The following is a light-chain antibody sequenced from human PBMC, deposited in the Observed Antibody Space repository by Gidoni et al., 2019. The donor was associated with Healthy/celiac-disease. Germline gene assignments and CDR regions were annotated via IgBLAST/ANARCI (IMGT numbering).Light chain of an antibody. Sequence: GRKATITCSGSSSNIGNNYVSWYQQLPGTAPKLLIYENNKRPSGIPDRFSGSKSGTSATLGITGLQTGDEADYYCGTWDSSLSAGVFGGGTKLTVL. CDR3: GTWDSSLSAGV. CDR1: SSNIGNNY. J-gene: IGLJ3*02. V-gene: IGLV1-51*02. CDR2: ENN.